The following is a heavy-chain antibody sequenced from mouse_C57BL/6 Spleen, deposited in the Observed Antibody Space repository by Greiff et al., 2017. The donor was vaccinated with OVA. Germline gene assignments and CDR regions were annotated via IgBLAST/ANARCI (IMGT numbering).Heavy chain of an antibody. CDR1: GFNINDYY. Sequence: EVQLQQSGAELVKPGASVKLSCTASGFNINDYYMHWVKQRTEQGLEWIGRIAPEDGETNYAPKFQGTATITADTSSNTAYLQLSSLTSEDTAVYYCARRAHYGSSYGYFDVWGTGTTVTVSS. CDR3: ARRAHYGSSYGYFDV. V-gene: IGHV14-2*01. D-gene: IGHD1-1*01. J-gene: IGHJ1*03. CDR2: IAPEDGET.